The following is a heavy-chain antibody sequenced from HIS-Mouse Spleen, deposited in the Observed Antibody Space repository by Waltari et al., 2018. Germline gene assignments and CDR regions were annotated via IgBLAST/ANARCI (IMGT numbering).Heavy chain of an antibody. V-gene: IGHV3-23*01. D-gene: IGHD6-6*01. CDR2: ISGIAGST. Sequence: EVQLLESGGGLVQPGGSLRLSCAASGFTFSSYAMSWGRQAPGEGLEGCSGISGIAGSTYNQDSVKRRFTISRDNSKNTLYLQMNSLRAEDTAVYYCAKDSSSDAFDIWGQGTMVTVSS. J-gene: IGHJ3*02. CDR1: GFTFSSYA. CDR3: AKDSSSDAFDI.